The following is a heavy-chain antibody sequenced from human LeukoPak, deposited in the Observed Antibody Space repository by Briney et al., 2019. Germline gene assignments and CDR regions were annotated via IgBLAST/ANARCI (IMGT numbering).Heavy chain of an antibody. Sequence: GGSLRLSCAASGFTFSSYAMSWVRQAPEKGLEWVSAISGSGGSTYYADSVKGRFTISRDNSKNTLYLQMNSLRDEDTAVYYCARASWAEYFQHWGQGTLVTVSS. CDR2: ISGSGGST. J-gene: IGHJ1*01. CDR3: ARASWAEYFQH. CDR1: GFTFSSYA. V-gene: IGHV3-23*01.